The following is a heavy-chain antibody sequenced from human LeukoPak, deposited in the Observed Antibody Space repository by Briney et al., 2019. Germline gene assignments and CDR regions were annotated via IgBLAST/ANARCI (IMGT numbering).Heavy chain of an antibody. V-gene: IGHV1-24*01. J-gene: IGHJ6*02. CDR1: GYTLTELS. CDR2: FDPEDGET. CDR3: ATDRREYYYYGMDA. Sequence: ASVKVSCKVSGYTLTELSMHWVRQAPGKGLEWMGGFDPEDGETIYAQKFQGRVTMTEDTSTDTAYMELSSLRSEDTAVYYCATDRREYYYYGMDAWGQGTTVTVSS.